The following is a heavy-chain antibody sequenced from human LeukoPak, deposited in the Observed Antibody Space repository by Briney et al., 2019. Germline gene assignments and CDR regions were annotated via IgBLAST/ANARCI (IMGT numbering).Heavy chain of an antibody. CDR3: ARGDYGGNSEHFDY. CDR1: GGSFSGYY. J-gene: IGHJ4*02. CDR2: INHSGST. Sequence: SETLSLTCAVYGGSFSGYYWSWIRQPPGKGLEWIGEINHSGSTNYNPSLKSRVTISVDTSKNQFSLKLSSVTAADTAVYYCARGDYGGNSEHFDYWGQRTLVTVSS. D-gene: IGHD4-17*01. V-gene: IGHV4-34*01.